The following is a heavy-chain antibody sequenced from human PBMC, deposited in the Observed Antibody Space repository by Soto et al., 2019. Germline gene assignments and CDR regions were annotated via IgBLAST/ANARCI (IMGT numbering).Heavy chain of an antibody. Sequence: GGSLRLSCAASGFTFSSYAMHWVRQAPGKGLEWVAVISYDGSNKYYADSVKGRFTISRDNSKNTLYLQMNSLRAEDTAVYYCARDGGRGYYDSSADSAFDIWGQGTMVTVSS. CDR1: GFTFSSYA. V-gene: IGHV3-30-3*01. CDR3: ARDGGRGYYDSSADSAFDI. CDR2: ISYDGSNK. D-gene: IGHD3-22*01. J-gene: IGHJ3*02.